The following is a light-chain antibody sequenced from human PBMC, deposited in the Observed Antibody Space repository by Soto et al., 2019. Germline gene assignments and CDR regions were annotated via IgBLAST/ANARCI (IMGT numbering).Light chain of an antibody. V-gene: IGKV1-5*01. CDR1: QNIGNW. CDR3: QQYDSYPYT. J-gene: IGKJ2*01. CDR2: GAS. Sequence: DIQMTQSPSTLSASVGDRVTINCRASQNIGNWLAWYQQKPGKAPNLLIYGASSLQGGVPSRFSGSGFGTEFTLTISSLQPEDFATYHCQQYDSYPYTFGQGTKVDIK.